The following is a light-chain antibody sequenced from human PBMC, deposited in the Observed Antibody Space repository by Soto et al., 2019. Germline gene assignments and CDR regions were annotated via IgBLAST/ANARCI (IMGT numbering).Light chain of an antibody. CDR2: DAS. V-gene: IGKV1-5*01. CDR3: HQYNTYPYT. CDR1: ESITTW. J-gene: IGKJ2*01. Sequence: DIQLTQSPSTLSASVGDRVTITCRASESITTWLAWYQQKPGKAPKVLINDASTLESGVPSRFSGSGSGTEFTLTISSLQSDDFAAYFCHQYNTYPYTFGQGTKLETK.